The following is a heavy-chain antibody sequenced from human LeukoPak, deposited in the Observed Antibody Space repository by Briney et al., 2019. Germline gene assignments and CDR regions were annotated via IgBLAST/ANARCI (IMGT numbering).Heavy chain of an antibody. CDR1: GFTLSSYA. CDR3: ARDRGTSDAFDI. V-gene: IGHV3-7*03. J-gene: IGHJ3*02. D-gene: IGHD2-15*01. Sequence: GGSLRLSCAASGFTLSSYAMHWVRQAPGKGLEWVASIKRDGSEKYYVDSMKGRFTISRDNAKNSLYLQMNSLRAEDTAVYYCARDRGTSDAFDIWGQGTMVTVSS. CDR2: IKRDGSEK.